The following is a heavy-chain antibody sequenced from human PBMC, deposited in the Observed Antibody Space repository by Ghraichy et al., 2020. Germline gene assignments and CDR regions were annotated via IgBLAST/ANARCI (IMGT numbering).Heavy chain of an antibody. CDR2: INHSGST. J-gene: IGHJ6*02. CDR3: ARHATNWNANYYYYGMDV. Sequence: SETLSLTCAVYGGSFSGYYWSWIRQPPGKGLEWIGEINHSGSTNYNPSLKSRVTISVDTSKNQFSLKLSSVTAADTAVYYCARHATNWNANYYYYGMDVWGQGTTVTVSS. V-gene: IGHV4-34*01. D-gene: IGHD1-20*01. CDR1: GGSFSGYY.